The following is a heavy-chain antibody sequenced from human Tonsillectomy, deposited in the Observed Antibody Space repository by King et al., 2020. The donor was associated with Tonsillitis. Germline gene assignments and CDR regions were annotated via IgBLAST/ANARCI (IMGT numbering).Heavy chain of an antibody. D-gene: IGHD4/OR15-4a*01. J-gene: IGHJ4*02. V-gene: IGHV3-21*01. CDR3: VRGATPGVTMGTIDS. Sequence: VQLVESGGGLVKPGGSLRLSCAASGFTFSRYSLNWVRQAPGKELEWVSFISSSSTFIHYADSVKGRFTISRDNAKSSVYLEMNSLRAEDTAVYYWVRGATPGVTMGTIDSWGQGTLVTVSA. CDR2: ISSSSTFI. CDR1: GFTFSRYS.